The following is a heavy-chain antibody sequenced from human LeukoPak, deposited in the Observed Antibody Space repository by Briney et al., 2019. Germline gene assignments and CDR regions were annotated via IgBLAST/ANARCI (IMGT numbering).Heavy chain of an antibody. CDR3: AREPFVDTAMVDYYYYGMDV. D-gene: IGHD5-18*01. V-gene: IGHV4-61*03. CDR2: IYYSGST. J-gene: IGHJ6*02. Sequence: SETLSLTCTVSGGSVSSGSYYWSWIRQPPGKGLEWIGYIYYSGSTNYNPSLKSRVTISVDTSKNHFSLKLTAVTAADTAVYYCAREPFVDTAMVDYYYYGMDVWGQGTTVTVSS. CDR1: GGSVSSGSYY.